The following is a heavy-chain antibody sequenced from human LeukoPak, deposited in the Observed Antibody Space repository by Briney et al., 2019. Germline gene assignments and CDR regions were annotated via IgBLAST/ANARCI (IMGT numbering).Heavy chain of an antibody. D-gene: IGHD6-13*01. V-gene: IGHV2-5*01. CDR1: GFSFSTSGVG. CDR2: IYWNDDK. J-gene: IGHJ4*02. CDR3: AHGPEGIVEAAAFDY. Sequence: SGPTLVKPTQTLTLTCTFSGFSFSTSGVGVGWIRQPPGKALEWLALIYWNDDKRYSPSLKNRLTITKDTSKNQVVLTMTNMDPVDTATYYCAHGPEGIVEAAAFDYWGQGTLVTVSS.